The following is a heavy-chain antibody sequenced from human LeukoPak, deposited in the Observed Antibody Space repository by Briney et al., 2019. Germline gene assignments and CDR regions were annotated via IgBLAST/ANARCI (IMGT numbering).Heavy chain of an antibody. CDR3: AREGHDYGMDV. V-gene: IGHV4-39*07. J-gene: IGHJ6*02. CDR1: GGSISSSSYY. CDR2: IYYSGST. Sequence: SETLPLTCIVSGGSISSSSYYWGWIRQPPGKGLEWIGSIYYSGSTYYNPSLKSRVTISVDTSKNQFSLKLSSVTAADTAVYYCAREGHDYGMDVWGQGTTVTVSS.